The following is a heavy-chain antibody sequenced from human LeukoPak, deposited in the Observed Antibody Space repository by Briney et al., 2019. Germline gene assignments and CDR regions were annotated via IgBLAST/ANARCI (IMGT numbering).Heavy chain of an antibody. CDR1: GYTFTSYD. CDR2: MNPNSGNT. V-gene: IGHV1-8*01. D-gene: IGHD6-6*01. CDR3: ARGSKRRAARGGAYYFDY. Sequence: GASVKVSCKASGYTFTSYDINWVRQATGQGLEWMGWMNPNSGNTGYAQKFQGRVTMTRNTSISTAYMELSSLRSEDTAVYYCARGSKRRAARGGAYYFDYWGQGTLVTVSS. J-gene: IGHJ4*02.